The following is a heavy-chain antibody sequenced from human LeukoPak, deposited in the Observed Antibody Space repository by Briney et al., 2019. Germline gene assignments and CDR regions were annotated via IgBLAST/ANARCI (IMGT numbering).Heavy chain of an antibody. Sequence: SVKVSCKASGGTFSSYAISWVRQAPGQGLEWMGRIIPILGIANYAQKFQGRVTITADKSTSTAYMELSSLRSEDTAVYYCAREVIAVAGTLDYWGQGTLVTVSS. D-gene: IGHD6-19*01. J-gene: IGHJ4*02. CDR1: GGTFSSYA. CDR2: IIPILGIA. CDR3: AREVIAVAGTLDY. V-gene: IGHV1-69*04.